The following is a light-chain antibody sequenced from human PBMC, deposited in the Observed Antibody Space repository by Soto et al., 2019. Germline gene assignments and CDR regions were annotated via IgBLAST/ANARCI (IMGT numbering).Light chain of an antibody. CDR3: SSYTSSTSGVV. CDR2: DVT. CDR1: SSDVGGYNY. Sequence: QSALTQPASVSGSPRQSITISCTGTSSDVGGYNYASWYQQHPGKAPKLMIYDVTNRPSGVSNRFSGSKSGNTASLTISGLQADDEADYYCSSYTSSTSGVVFGGGTQLTVL. V-gene: IGLV2-14*01. J-gene: IGLJ2*01.